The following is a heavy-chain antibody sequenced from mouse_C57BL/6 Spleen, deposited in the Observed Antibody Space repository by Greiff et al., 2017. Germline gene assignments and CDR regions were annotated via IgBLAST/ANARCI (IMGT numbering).Heavy chain of an antibody. CDR1: GYSFTDYN. CDR3: ARGGGVVAPYYFDY. V-gene: IGHV1-39*01. J-gene: IGHJ2*01. D-gene: IGHD1-1*01. CDR2: INPNYGTT. Sequence: SGYSFTDYNMNWVKQSNGKSLEWIGVINPNYGTTSYNQKFKGKATLTVDQSSSTAYMQLNSLTSEDSAVYYCARGGGVVAPYYFDYWGQGTTLTVSS.